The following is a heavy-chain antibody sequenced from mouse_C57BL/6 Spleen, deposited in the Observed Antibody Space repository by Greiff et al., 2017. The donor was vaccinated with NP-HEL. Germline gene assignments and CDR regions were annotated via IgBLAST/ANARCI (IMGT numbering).Heavy chain of an antibody. CDR1: GYSITSGYY. D-gene: IGHD1-1*01. V-gene: IGHV3-6*01. J-gene: IGHJ1*03. Sequence: EVKLVESGPGLVKPSQSLSLTCSVTGYSITSGYYWNWIRQFPGNKLEWMGYISYDGSNNYNPSLKNRISITRDTSKNQFFLKLNSVTTEDTATYYCARVGYYGSSSSYWYFDVWGTGTTVTVSS. CDR2: ISYDGSN. CDR3: ARVGYYGSSSSYWYFDV.